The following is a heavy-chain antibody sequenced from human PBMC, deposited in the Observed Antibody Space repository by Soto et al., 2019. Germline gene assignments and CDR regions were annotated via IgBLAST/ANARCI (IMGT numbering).Heavy chain of an antibody. CDR3: ARDLGSRGSVYGMDV. D-gene: IGHD3-10*01. J-gene: IGHJ6*02. CDR2: ISSSSSYT. V-gene: IGHV3-11*06. Sequence: QVQLVESGGGLVKPGGSLRISCAASGFTFSDYYMSWIRQAPGKGLEWVSYISSSSSYTNYADSVKGRFTISRDNAKNSLYLQLNSLRAEDTAVYYCARDLGSRGSVYGMDVWGQGTTVTVSS. CDR1: GFTFSDYY.